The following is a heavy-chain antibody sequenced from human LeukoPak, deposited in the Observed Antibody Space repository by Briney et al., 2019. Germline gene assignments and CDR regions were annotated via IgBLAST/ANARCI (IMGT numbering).Heavy chain of an antibody. V-gene: IGHV4-38-2*01. J-gene: IGHJ4*02. Sequence: SETLSLTCAVSGYSISSGYYWGWIRQPPGKGLEWIGSIYHSGSTYYNPSLKSRVTISVDTSKNQFSLKMSSVTAADTAVYYCARVSDSSGYHPGDWGQGTLVTVSS. CDR2: IYHSGST. D-gene: IGHD3-22*01. CDR3: ARVSDSSGYHPGD. CDR1: GYSISSGYY.